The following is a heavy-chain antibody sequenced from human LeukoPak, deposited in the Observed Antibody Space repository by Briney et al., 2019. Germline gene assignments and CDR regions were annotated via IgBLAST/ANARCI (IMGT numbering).Heavy chain of an antibody. CDR1: GGTFSSYA. V-gene: IGHV1-69*13. D-gene: IGHD2-2*01. CDR2: IIPIFGTA. CDR3: AKTLDCSSTSCYARRGILTGYYPR. Sequence: SVKVSCKASGGTFSSYAISWVRQAPGQGLEWMGGIIPIFGTANYAQKFQGRVTITADESTSTAYMELSSLRSEDTAVYYCAKTLDCSSTSCYARRGILTGYYPRWGQGTLVTVSS. J-gene: IGHJ4*02.